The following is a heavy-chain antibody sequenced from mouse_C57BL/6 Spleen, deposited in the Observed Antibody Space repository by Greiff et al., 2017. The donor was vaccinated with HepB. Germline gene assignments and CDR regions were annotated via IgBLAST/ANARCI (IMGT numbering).Heavy chain of an antibody. CDR3: ARGNYITFDY. V-gene: IGHV1-50*01. CDR2: IDPSDSYT. D-gene: IGHD1-1*01. CDR1: GYTFTSYW. J-gene: IGHJ2*01. Sequence: VQLQQSGAELVKPGASVKLSCKASGYTFTSYWMQWVKQRPGQGLEWIGEIDPSDSYTNYNQKFKGKATLTVDTSSSTAYMQLSSLTSEDSAVYYCARGNYITFDYWGQGTTLTVSS.